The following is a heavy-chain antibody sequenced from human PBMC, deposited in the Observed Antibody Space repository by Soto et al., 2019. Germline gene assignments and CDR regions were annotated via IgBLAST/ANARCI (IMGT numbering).Heavy chain of an antibody. Sequence: QVHLVESGGGVVQPGRSLRLSCAASGFTFSNYGMHWVRQAPGKGLEWLAVMTFDGSNEYYADSAQGRLTISRDNSKNTLYLQMNSLRTEDTAVYHCAKDAAVAFDIWGQGTMVTVSS. D-gene: IGHD2-15*01. CDR1: GFTFSNYG. CDR2: MTFDGSNE. CDR3: AKDAAVAFDI. J-gene: IGHJ3*02. V-gene: IGHV3-30*18.